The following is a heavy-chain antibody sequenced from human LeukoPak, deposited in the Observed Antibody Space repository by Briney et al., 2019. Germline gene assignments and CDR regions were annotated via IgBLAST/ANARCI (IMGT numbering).Heavy chain of an antibody. V-gene: IGHV3-64*01. CDR1: GFTFSSYA. CDR3: ARGRWIQLWFDY. Sequence: GGSLRLSCAASGFTFSSYAMHWVRQAPGKGLEYVSAISSNGGSTYYANSVKGRFTISRDNSKNTLYLQKGSLRAEDMAVYYCARGRWIQLWFDYWGQGTLVTVSS. J-gene: IGHJ4*02. D-gene: IGHD5-18*01. CDR2: ISSNGGST.